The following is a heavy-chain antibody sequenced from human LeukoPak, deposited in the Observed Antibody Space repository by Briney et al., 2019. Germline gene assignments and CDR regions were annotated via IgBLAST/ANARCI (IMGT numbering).Heavy chain of an antibody. V-gene: IGHV4-39*01. D-gene: IGHD6-13*01. CDR1: GGSISSSRYS. CDR2: IYYSGST. Sequence: PSETLSLTCTVSGGSISSSRYSWGWIRQPPGKGLEWIGSIYYSGSTYYNPSLKSRVTISVDTSKNQFSLKLSSVTAADTAVYYCASSGAAAPASWGQGTLVTVSS. J-gene: IGHJ4*02. CDR3: ASSGAAAPAS.